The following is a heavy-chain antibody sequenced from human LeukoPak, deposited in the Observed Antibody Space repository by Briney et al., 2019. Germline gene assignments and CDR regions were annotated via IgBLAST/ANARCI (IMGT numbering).Heavy chain of an antibody. J-gene: IGHJ4*02. Sequence: PSETLSLTCTVSGGSISSSSYYWGWIRQPPGKGLEWVSTITDDGYNTYSADSVKGRITFSRDNSKNTLSLQLRSLRAEDTAVYYCAKDPSYTSGASDHWGQGTLVTVSS. CDR1: GGSISSSSYY. V-gene: IGHV3-23*01. CDR2: ITDDGYNT. CDR3: AKDPSYTSGASDH. D-gene: IGHD6-19*01.